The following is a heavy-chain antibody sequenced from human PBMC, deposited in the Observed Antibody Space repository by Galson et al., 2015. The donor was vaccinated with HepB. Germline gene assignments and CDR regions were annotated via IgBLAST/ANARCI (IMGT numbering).Heavy chain of an antibody. D-gene: IGHD5-12*01. CDR2: INSDGSSA. Sequence: SLRLSCAASGFTFSSYWMHWVRQAPGKGLVWVSRINSDGSSASYADSVKGRFTISRDNAKNMLYLQMNSLRAEDTAVYYCARDPLYSGYGIFDYWGQGTLVTVSS. CDR1: GFTFSSYW. J-gene: IGHJ4*02. V-gene: IGHV3-74*01. CDR3: ARDPLYSGYGIFDY.